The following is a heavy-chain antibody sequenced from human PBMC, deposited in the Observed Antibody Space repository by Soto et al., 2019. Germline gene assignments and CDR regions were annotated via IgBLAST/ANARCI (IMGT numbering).Heavy chain of an antibody. D-gene: IGHD3-10*01. CDR1: GDSLGTAGYY. CDR2: IHKSGNT. CDR3: VRDLASRGIGASDN. J-gene: IGHJ4*02. Sequence: QVHLQESGPGLVKPSQTLSLTCNVSGDSLGTAGYYWNWIRQAPGKGLEWIGSIHKSGNTDYNPSLKSRLTLSMGTSDNLVFLRLSSVTAADTAVYYCVRDLASRGIGASDNWGQGTLVTVSS. V-gene: IGHV4-31*03.